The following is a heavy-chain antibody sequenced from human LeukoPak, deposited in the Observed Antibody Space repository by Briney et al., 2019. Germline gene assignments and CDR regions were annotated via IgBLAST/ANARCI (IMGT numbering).Heavy chain of an antibody. J-gene: IGHJ4*02. V-gene: IGHV3-30*02. D-gene: IGHD2-8*02. CDR3: AKDGSWSCTD. Sequence: PGGSLRLSCGASGFTFSSSAMHWVRQGPGKGLEWVAYIAQHGNNKYYADSVKGRFTISRDNSKGSLYLQMNSLRADDTAVYYCAKDGSWSCTDWGQGTLVRVSS. CDR1: GFTFSSSA. CDR2: IAQHGNNK.